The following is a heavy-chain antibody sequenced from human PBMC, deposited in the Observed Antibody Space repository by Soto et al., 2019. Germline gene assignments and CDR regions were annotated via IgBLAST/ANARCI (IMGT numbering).Heavy chain of an antibody. D-gene: IGHD3-22*01. V-gene: IGHV1-8*01. CDR1: GYTFTSYD. CDR3: AKDFWDYYYYDSSGPPY. J-gene: IGHJ4*02. Sequence: ASVKVSCKASGYTFTSYDINWVRQATGQGLEWMGWMNPNSGNTGYAQKFQGRVTMTRNTSISTAYMELSSLRAEDTAVYYCAKDFWDYYYYDSSGPPYWGQGTLVTVSS. CDR2: MNPNSGNT.